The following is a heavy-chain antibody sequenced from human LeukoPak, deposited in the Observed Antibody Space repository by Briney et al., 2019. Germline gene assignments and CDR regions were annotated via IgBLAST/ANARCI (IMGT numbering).Heavy chain of an antibody. CDR2: IYHSGST. CDR3: ARRDTYYDFWSGYHNWLDP. Sequence: SETLSLTCAVSGYSISSGYHWGWIRQPPGKGLEWIGSIYHSGSTYYNPSLKSRVTISVDTSKNQFSLKLSSVTAADTAVYYCARRDTYYDFWSGYHNWLDPWGQGTLVTVSS. CDR1: GYSISSGYH. J-gene: IGHJ5*02. V-gene: IGHV4-38-2*01. D-gene: IGHD3-3*01.